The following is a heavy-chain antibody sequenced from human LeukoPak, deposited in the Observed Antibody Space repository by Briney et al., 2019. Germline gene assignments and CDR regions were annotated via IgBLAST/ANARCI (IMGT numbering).Heavy chain of an antibody. CDR3: ARASGGNGDYGFDY. J-gene: IGHJ4*02. Sequence: GGSLRLSCAASGFIVSSNYLSWVRQAPGKGLEWVSVIYSGARTSYADSVKGRFTISRDNSENTLYLQMNSLRAEDTAVYYCARASGGNGDYGFDYWGQGTLATVSS. CDR1: GFIVSSNY. V-gene: IGHV3-66*01. CDR2: IYSGART. D-gene: IGHD4-17*01.